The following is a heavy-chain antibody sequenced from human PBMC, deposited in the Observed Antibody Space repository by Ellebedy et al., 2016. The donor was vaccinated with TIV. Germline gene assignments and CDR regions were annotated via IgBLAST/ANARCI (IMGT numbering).Heavy chain of an antibody. Sequence: MPSETLSLTCTVSGGSISSYYWSWIRQPPGKGLEWIGYISHTGSTHYNPSLKSRVTISIDTAQKQFSLKLSSVTAADTAVYYCARDYSGSSYGVDYWGQGTLVTVSS. V-gene: IGHV4-59*01. CDR1: GGSISSYY. D-gene: IGHD1-26*01. J-gene: IGHJ4*02. CDR2: ISHTGST. CDR3: ARDYSGSSYGVDY.